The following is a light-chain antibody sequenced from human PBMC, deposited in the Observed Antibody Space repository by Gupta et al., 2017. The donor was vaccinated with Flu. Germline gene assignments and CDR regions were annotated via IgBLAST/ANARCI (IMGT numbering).Light chain of an antibody. CDR3: QQSDSPPLT. CDR1: QSISTY. J-gene: IGKJ3*01. Sequence: DIQMNQSPSSLSASVGDRVTITCRASQSISTYFNWYQQKPGTAPKLLIDTASTLQSGVPSRFSGGGSETDFTLTISGLQPEDVATYFCQQSDSPPLTFGPGTKVHIK. V-gene: IGKV1-39*01. CDR2: TAS.